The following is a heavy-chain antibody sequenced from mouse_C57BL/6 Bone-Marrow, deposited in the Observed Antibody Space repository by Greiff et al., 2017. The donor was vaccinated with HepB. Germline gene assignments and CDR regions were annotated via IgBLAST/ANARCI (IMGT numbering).Heavy chain of an antibody. J-gene: IGHJ4*01. CDR3: ARRELFYAMDY. V-gene: IGHV1-82*01. CDR1: GYAFSSSW. Sequence: VQLVESGPELVKPGASVKISCKASGYAFSSSWMNWVKQRPGKGLEWIGRIYPGDGDTNYNGKFKGKATLTADKSSSTAYMQLSSLTSEDSAVYFCARRELFYAMDYWGQGTSVTVSS. CDR2: IYPGDGDT.